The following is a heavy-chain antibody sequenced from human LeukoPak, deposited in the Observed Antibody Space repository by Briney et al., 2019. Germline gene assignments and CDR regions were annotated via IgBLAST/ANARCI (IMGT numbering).Heavy chain of an antibody. CDR3: AKGTNISCYSGAGY. D-gene: IGHD2-15*01. CDR1: GFTFSSYA. J-gene: IGHJ4*02. Sequence: GGSLRLSCAASGFTFSSYAMSWLRQAPGKQLEWISSLCGTAGGSYYADSVKGRFTISKDNSKNTLYLQMVSLRAEDTAIYYCAKGTNISCYSGAGYWGQGTLVTVSS. V-gene: IGHV3-23*01. CDR2: LCGTAGGS.